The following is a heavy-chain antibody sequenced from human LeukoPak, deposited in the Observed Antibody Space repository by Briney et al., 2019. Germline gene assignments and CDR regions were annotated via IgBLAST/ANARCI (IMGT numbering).Heavy chain of an antibody. CDR3: ARDGPSYCSGGSCYPFDY. J-gene: IGHJ4*02. Sequence: SETLSLTCTVSGGSISSYYWSWIRQPAGKGLEWIGRIYTSGSTNYNPSLKSRVTMSVDTSKNQFPLKLSSVTAADTAVYYCARDGPSYCSGGSCYPFDYWGQGTLVTVSS. CDR1: GGSISSYY. V-gene: IGHV4-4*07. CDR2: IYTSGST. D-gene: IGHD2-15*01.